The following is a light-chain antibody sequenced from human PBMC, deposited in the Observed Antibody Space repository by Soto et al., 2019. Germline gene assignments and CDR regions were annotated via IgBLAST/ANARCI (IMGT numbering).Light chain of an antibody. CDR2: TND. J-gene: IGLJ2*01. CDR1: SSNIGTYS. V-gene: IGLV1-44*01. CDR3: SSWDDSLNDPGVL. Sequence: QSVPTQPPSASGTPGQRVTISCSGSSSNIGTYSVNWYQQFPGTAPRLLIYTNDQRPSGVPDRFVGSRSGTSASLAISELQSEDEADYFCSSWDDSLNDPGVLFGGGTKLTVL.